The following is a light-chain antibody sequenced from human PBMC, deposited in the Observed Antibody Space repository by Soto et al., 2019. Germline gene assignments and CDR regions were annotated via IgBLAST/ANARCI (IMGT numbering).Light chain of an antibody. J-gene: IGKJ5*01. V-gene: IGKV3-11*01. CDR3: HQRRYWPPIT. CDR1: LRVSVY. CDR2: DAS. Sequence: ELMSPQSPANQSLSPGPRATLSWQISLRVSVYLDWYQQKPGQAPRLFISDASNRATGIPARFSGSGSGTDFTLTISSLVHQDFAASYCHQRRYWPPITFGHGTRVEIK.